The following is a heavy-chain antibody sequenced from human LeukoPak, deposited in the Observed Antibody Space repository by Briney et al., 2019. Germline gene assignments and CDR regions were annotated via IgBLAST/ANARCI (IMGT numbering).Heavy chain of an antibody. CDR1: GFTFSSYS. D-gene: IGHD1-26*01. V-gene: IGHV3-21*01. CDR2: ISSSSSYI. CDR3: ARDQELLLRH. J-gene: IGHJ4*02. Sequence: GGSLRLSCAASGFTFSSYSMNWVRQAAGRGLDWVGSISSSSSYIYYADSVKGRFTISRDNAKNSLYLQMNSLKAEDTAVYYCARDQELLLRHWGQGTLVTVSS.